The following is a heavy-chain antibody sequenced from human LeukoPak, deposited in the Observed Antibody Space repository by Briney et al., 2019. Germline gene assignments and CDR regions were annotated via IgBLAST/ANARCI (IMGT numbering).Heavy chain of an antibody. CDR1: GFTFSGSA. V-gene: IGHV3-73*01. CDR2: IRSKANSYAT. CDR3: ARDTVTTNYYYYMDV. J-gene: IGHJ6*03. Sequence: GGSLRLSCAASGFTFSGSAMHWVRQASGKGLEWVGRIRSKANSYATAYAASVKGRFTISRDDSKNTAYLQMNSLKTEDTAVYYCARDTVTTNYYYYMDVWGKGTTVTVSS. D-gene: IGHD4-17*01.